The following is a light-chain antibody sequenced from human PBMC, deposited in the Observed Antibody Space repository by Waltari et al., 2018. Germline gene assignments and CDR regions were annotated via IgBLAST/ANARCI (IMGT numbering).Light chain of an antibody. J-gene: IGKJ1*01. Sequence: DIFLTHSPGTLSLSPGERATHSCRASQSISRFLAWYQQKTGQAHRFLIYAASTRATGIPDRFSGSGSGIDFSLTIRRLDPEDFAVYYCQKYGTLPATFGQGTKVEIK. CDR1: QSISRF. CDR2: AAS. CDR3: QKYGTLPAT. V-gene: IGKV3-20*01.